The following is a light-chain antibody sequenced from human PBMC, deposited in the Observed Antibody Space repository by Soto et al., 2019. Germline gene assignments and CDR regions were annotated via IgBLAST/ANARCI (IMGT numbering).Light chain of an antibody. CDR2: EVN. Sequence: QSALTQPPSASGSPGQSVTICCTGTSNDIGAYNYVSWYQQHPGKAPKLILYEVNQRPSGVPDRFSGSKSGNTASLLVSGLQPEDESDYYCSSYAGGNNLDLFGAGTKVTVL. V-gene: IGLV2-8*01. CDR3: SSYAGGNNLDL. J-gene: IGLJ2*01. CDR1: SNDIGAYNY.